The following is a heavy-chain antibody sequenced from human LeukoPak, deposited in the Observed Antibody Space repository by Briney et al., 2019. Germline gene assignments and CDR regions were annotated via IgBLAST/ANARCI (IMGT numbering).Heavy chain of an antibody. CDR3: ARDGLDSSGPVAFYI. D-gene: IGHD3-22*01. CDR1: EFTVSTIY. Sequence: GGSLRLSCVACEFTVSTIYMSWVRQAPGKGLEWVSIIHIDGDTHYADSVKGRFTFSRDNSKNTLYIQMNSLRSEDTAVYYSARDGLDSSGPVAFYIWGQGTMVTVSS. CDR2: IHIDGDT. V-gene: IGHV3-66*01. J-gene: IGHJ3*02.